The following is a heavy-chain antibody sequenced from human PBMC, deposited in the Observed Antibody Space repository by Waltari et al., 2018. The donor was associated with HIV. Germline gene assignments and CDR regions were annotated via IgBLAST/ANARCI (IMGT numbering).Heavy chain of an antibody. CDR1: GFTFSSYG. CDR3: ARVHSNYDFDY. J-gene: IGHJ4*02. D-gene: IGHD4-4*01. Sequence: QVQLVESGGGVVQPGRSLRLSCAASGFTFSSYGMHWVRQAPGKGLEWVAVIWYDGSNKYYADSVKGRFTISRDNSKNTLYLQMNSLRAEDTAVYYCARVHSNYDFDYWGQGTLVTVSS. V-gene: IGHV3-33*01. CDR2: IWYDGSNK.